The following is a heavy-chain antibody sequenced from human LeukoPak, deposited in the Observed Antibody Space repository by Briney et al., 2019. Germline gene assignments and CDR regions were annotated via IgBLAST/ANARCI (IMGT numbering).Heavy chain of an antibody. D-gene: IGHD6-19*01. J-gene: IGHJ4*02. CDR1: GGSFSGYY. CDR3: ARGSPRYSSGWYNYFDY. V-gene: IGHV4-34*01. CDR2: INHSGST. Sequence: SETLSLTCAVYGGSFSGYYWSWIRQPPGKGLEWIGEINHSGSTNYNPSLKSRVTISVDTSKNQFSLKLSSVIAADTAVYYCARGSPRYSSGWYNYFDYWGQGTLVTVSS.